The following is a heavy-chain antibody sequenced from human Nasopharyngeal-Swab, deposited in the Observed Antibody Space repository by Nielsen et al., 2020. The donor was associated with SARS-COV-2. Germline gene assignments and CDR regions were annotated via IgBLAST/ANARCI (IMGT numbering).Heavy chain of an antibody. V-gene: IGHV3-23*01. Sequence: GESLKISCAASGSTFSNFAMSWVRQAPGKGLEWVSVISGGSDSTYYTDSVRGRFTISRDNSKNTLNLQMNNLRAEDTAIYYCAKDRDSGDDSEEYYHYYGMDVWGQGAPVTVSS. CDR3: AKDRDSGDDSEEYYHYYGMDV. CDR2: ISGGSDST. D-gene: IGHD5-12*01. J-gene: IGHJ6*02. CDR1: GSTFSNFA.